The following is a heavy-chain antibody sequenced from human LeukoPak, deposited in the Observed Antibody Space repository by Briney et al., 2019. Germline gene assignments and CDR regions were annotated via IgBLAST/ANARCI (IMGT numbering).Heavy chain of an antibody. CDR2: ISGSGGST. V-gene: IGHV3-23*01. J-gene: IGHJ4*02. Sequence: GGSLRLSCAASGFTFSSYAMSWVRQAPGKGLEWVSAISGSGGSTYYADSVKGRFTISRDNSKNTLYLQMNSLRADDTAVYYCARAVVPAAMFDYWGQGTLVTVSS. CDR3: ARAVVPAAMFDY. D-gene: IGHD2-2*01. CDR1: GFTFSSYA.